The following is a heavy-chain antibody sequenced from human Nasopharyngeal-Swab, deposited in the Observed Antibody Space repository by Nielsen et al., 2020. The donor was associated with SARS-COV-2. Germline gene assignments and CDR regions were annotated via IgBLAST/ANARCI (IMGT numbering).Heavy chain of an antibody. D-gene: IGHD2-21*02. CDR3: ARARRNFVVVSAFDY. V-gene: IGHV4-34*09. CDR2: INHSGST. Sequence: VRQMPGKGLEWIGEINHSGSTYYNPSLKSRVTISVDTSKNQFSLKLSSVTAADTAVYYCARARRNFVVVSAFDYWGQGTLVTVSS. J-gene: IGHJ4*02.